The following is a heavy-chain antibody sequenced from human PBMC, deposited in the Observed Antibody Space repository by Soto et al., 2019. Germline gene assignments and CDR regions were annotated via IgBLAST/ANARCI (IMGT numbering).Heavy chain of an antibody. D-gene: IGHD3-3*01. V-gene: IGHV4-30-4*01. CDR2: IYYIGST. CDR1: GGSISSGDYY. Sequence: SETLSLTGTGSGGSISSGDYYWSWIRQPPGKGPQWIGSIYYIGSTYYNPSLKSRVTISVDTSNNQFSLKLSSVTAADTAVYSCARDITKRSAYSGMDVLCEWTNVTVSS. J-gene: IGHJ6*04. CDR3: ARDITKRSAYSGMDV.